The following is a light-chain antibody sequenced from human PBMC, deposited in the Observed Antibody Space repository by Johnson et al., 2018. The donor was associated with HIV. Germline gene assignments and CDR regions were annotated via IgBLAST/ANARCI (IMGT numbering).Light chain of an antibody. CDR2: GNN. CDR3: GTWHSLPIFFV. Sequence: VLTQPPSVSAAPGQKVTISCSGSSSNIGNNYVSWYQQLPGAAPKLLIFGNNKRPSGIPDRFSGSKSGASATLVITGLQTGDEADYYCGTWHSLPIFFVFGTGTRVSVL. J-gene: IGLJ1*01. CDR1: SSNIGNNY. V-gene: IGLV1-51*02.